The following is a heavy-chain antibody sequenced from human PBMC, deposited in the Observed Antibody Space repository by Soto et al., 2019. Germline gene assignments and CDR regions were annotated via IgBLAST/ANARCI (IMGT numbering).Heavy chain of an antibody. CDR2: IYATGTT. V-gene: IGHV4-4*07. CDR1: GDSISSGYY. J-gene: IGHJ5*02. CDR3: VRDGTKTLRDWFEP. Sequence: SETLSLTCAVSGDSISSGYYWAWIRKSAGKGLEWIGRIYATGTTDYNPSLKSRVMMSVDTSKKQFSLKLRSVTAADTAVYYCVRDGTKTLRDWFEPWGQGISVTVSS. D-gene: IGHD1-1*01.